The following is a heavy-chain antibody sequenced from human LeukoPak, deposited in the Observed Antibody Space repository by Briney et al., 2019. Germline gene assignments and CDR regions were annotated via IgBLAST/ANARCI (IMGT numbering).Heavy chain of an antibody. D-gene: IGHD6-19*01. J-gene: IGHJ4*02. Sequence: AGGSLRLSCAASGLTFSSYAMSWVRQAPGKGLEWVSAISGSGGSTYYADSVKGRFTISRDNAKNTLYLQMNSLRAEDTAVYYCARGYSSGLHFDYWGQGTLVTVSS. CDR2: ISGSGGST. V-gene: IGHV3-23*01. CDR3: ARGYSSGLHFDY. CDR1: GLTFSSYA.